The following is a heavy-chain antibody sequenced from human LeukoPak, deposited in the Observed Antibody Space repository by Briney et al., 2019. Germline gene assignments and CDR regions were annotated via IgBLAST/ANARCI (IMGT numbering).Heavy chain of an antibody. V-gene: IGHV3-23*01. CDR1: GFTFSSYA. J-gene: IGHJ5*02. Sequence: GGSLRLSCAASGFTFSSYAMSWVRQAPGKGLEWVSAISGSGGSTYYADSVRGRFTISRDNSKNTLYLQMNSLRAEDTAVYYCAKGNPVAGTSSWFDPWGQGTLVTVSS. D-gene: IGHD6-19*01. CDR3: AKGNPVAGTSSWFDP. CDR2: ISGSGGST.